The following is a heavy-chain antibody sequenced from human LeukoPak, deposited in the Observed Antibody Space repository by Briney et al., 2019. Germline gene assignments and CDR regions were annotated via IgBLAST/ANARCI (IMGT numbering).Heavy chain of an antibody. CDR1: GIPISDYY. CDR2: ISAISSTI. D-gene: IGHD2-2*01. V-gene: IGHV3-11*01. Sequence: GGSLRLSCAASGIPISDYYMTWIRQAPGKGLEWVSYISAISSTIYYEDSVKGRFTISRENAKKSLYLQMNSLGADDTAVYYCARGGGHCSSNSSSSLPLDYWGQGVLVTVS. CDR3: ARGGGHCSSNSSSSLPLDY. J-gene: IGHJ4*02.